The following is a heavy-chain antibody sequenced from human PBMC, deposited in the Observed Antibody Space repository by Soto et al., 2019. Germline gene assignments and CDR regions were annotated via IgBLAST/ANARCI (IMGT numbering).Heavy chain of an antibody. Sequence: PTGPLGLSCPPPGSTFRSYAMSCVRKAPGPGLEWGSAIRGTGGSAYCSDSAKGRFTISRDNSKNTLYLQMNSLRAEDTAVYYCAKDIRFERVATNHWGQGT. D-gene: IGHD5-12*01. V-gene: IGHV3-23*01. J-gene: IGHJ5*02. CDR2: IRGTGGSA. CDR3: AKDIRFERVATNH. CDR1: GSTFRSYA.